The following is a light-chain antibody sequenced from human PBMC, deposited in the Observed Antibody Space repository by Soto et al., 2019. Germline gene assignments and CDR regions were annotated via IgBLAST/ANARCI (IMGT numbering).Light chain of an antibody. CDR3: QQPPYT. V-gene: IGKV1-39*01. CDR1: QGVSTF. J-gene: IGKJ3*01. Sequence: DIQMTLSPSSLSTSVGDRVTITCRASQGVSTFLNWYQQKPGKAPRLLIYAASRLQSGGPSRFSGRDSGADFTLTINNLQPEEFATYYCQQPPYTFGPGTKVDIK. CDR2: AAS.